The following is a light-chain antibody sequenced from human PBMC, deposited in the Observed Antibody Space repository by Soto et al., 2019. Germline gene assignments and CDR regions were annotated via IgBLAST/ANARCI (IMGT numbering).Light chain of an antibody. CDR3: LQDNDDSWT. Sequence: ATQMTQSPSSLYASVVDSIAITCRASQDIGSDLSWYQQRPGKAPTRLIYAASNLQSGVPSRFSGSRSGTDFTLTVSSLQPEDFATYYCLQDNDDSWTFGQGTKVDIK. CDR2: AAS. J-gene: IGKJ1*01. V-gene: IGKV1-6*01. CDR1: QDIGSD.